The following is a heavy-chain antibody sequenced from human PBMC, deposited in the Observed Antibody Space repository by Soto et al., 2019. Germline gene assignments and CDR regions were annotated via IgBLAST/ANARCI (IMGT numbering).Heavy chain of an antibody. CDR1: GYTFTSYG. V-gene: IGHV1-18*01. Sequence: QVQLVQSGAEVKKPGASVKVSCKASGYTFTSYGISWVRQAPGQGLEWMGWISAYNGNTNYAQKVQVRVTMTTDTSTSTAYMELRSLRSDDTAVYYCARAGTYYDILTGYQMRDYWGQGTMVIVSS. D-gene: IGHD3-9*01. J-gene: IGHJ4*02. CDR2: ISAYNGNT. CDR3: ARAGTYYDILTGYQMRDY.